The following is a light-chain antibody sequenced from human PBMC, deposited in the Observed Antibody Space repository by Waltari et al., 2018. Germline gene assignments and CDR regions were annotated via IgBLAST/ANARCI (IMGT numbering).Light chain of an antibody. CDR1: SSDVGGYNY. J-gene: IGLJ3*02. V-gene: IGLV2-11*01. CDR3: CSYAGSITFWV. Sequence: QSALTQPRSVSGSPGQSVTISCTGTSSDVGGYNYVSWYQHHPGKAPKLIIYDVTKRPSGVPDRFSATKSDNTASLTISGLQAEDEADYDCCSYAGSITFWVFGGGTKLTVL. CDR2: DVT.